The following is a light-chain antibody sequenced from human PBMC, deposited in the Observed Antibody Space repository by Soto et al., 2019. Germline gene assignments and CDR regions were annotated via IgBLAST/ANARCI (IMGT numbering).Light chain of an antibody. CDR3: ETWDRESWV. V-gene: IGLV4-60*02. CDR1: SGHSTYI. Sequence: QPVLTQSSSASASLGSSVKLTCTLSSGHSTYIIAWHQQQPGKAPQYLMKLDGSGNYNKGSGVPDRFSGSSSGADRYLSISNLQFEDEADYFCETWDRESWVFGGGTQLTVL. J-gene: IGLJ3*02. CDR2: LDGSGNY.